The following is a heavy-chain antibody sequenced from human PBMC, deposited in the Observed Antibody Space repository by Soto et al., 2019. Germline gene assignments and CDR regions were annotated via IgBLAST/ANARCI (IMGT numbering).Heavy chain of an antibody. Sequence: GGSLRLSCAASGFSFGSYAMSWVRQAPGKGLVWVSRIYSDGSGTMYADSVKGRFTISRDNAKSTLYLQMNSLRPEDTAVYYCATLNSFGSDYWGRGTLVTVSS. CDR3: ATLNSFGSDY. V-gene: IGHV3-74*03. CDR1: GFSFGSYA. CDR2: IYSDGSGT. D-gene: IGHD5-18*01. J-gene: IGHJ4*02.